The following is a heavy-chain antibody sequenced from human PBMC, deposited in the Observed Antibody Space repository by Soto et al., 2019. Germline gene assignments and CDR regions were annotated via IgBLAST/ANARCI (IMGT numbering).Heavy chain of an antibody. CDR2: IRGGGGRT. D-gene: IGHD3-9*01. Sequence: EVQLLESGGGLIQPGGSLRLSCAASGFTFSNYAMSWVRQAPGKGLEWVSGIRGGGGRTYYADSVKGLFTISRDNSKNTFFLQMNSLRVAEIALYYCAKEYDILTGSDHWGPGTLVTVSS. CDR1: GFTFSNYA. J-gene: IGHJ4*02. CDR3: AKEYDILTGSDH. V-gene: IGHV3-23*01.